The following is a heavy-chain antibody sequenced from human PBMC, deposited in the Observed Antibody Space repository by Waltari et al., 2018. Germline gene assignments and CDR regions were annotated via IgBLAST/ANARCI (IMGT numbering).Heavy chain of an antibody. V-gene: IGHV4-61*02. CDR1: GGPLSSGRSH. D-gene: IGHD3-3*01. Sequence: QVQLQESGPGLVKPSQTLSLTCTVPGGPLSSGRSHRSRIRQRAGKGLEWIGRIYTSGSTNYNPSLKSRVTISVDTSKNQFSLKLSSVTAADTAVYYCARACRTIFGVVYAFDIWGQGTMVTVSS. CDR3: ARACRTIFGVVYAFDI. CDR2: IYTSGST. J-gene: IGHJ3*02.